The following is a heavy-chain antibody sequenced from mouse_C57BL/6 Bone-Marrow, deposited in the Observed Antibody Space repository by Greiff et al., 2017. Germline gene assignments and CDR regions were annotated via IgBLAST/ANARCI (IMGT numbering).Heavy chain of an antibody. J-gene: IGHJ3*01. CDR2: IDPENGDT. V-gene: IGHV14-4*01. CDR1: GFNIKDDY. CDR3: TYFFAY. Sequence: VQLQQSGAELVRPGASVKLSCTASGFNIKDDYMHWVKQRPEQGLEWIGWIDPENGDTENASKFQGKATITADKSSTTAYLQLSSLTSADTAGYYCTYFFAYWGQGTLVTVSA.